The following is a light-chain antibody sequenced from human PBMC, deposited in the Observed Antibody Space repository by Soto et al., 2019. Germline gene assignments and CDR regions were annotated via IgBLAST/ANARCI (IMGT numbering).Light chain of an antibody. V-gene: IGKV3-20*01. J-gene: IGKJ3*01. CDR1: QSVSSND. Sequence: EIVLTQSPGTLSMSPGERATLSCRASQSVSSNDLAWYQLKRGQAPRLLIYGASSRATGIPDRFSGSGSGTDFTLTISSLEFEDFAVYYCQVYGSSPLFAFGPGTEVDLK. CDR2: GAS. CDR3: QVYGSSPLFA.